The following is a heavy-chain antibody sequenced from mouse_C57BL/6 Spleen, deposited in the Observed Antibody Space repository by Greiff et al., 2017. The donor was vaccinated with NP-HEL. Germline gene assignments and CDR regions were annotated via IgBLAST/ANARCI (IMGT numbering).Heavy chain of an antibody. CDR1: GFTFSDYG. D-gene: IGHD1-1*01. Sequence: EVKLVESGGGLVKPGGSLKLSCAASGFTFSDYGMHWVRQAPEKGLEWVAYISSGSSTIYYADTVKGRFTISRDNAKNTLFLQMTSLRSEDTAMYYCARIYYGSSVYAMDYWGQGTSVTVSS. CDR3: ARIYYGSSVYAMDY. V-gene: IGHV5-17*01. J-gene: IGHJ4*01. CDR2: ISSGSSTI.